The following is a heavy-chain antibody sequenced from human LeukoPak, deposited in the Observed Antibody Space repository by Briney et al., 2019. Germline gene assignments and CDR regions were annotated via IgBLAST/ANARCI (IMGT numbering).Heavy chain of an antibody. CDR3: ARGHSPLYFDY. J-gene: IGHJ4*02. V-gene: IGHV3-48*01. CDR1: GFTFSDYG. CDR2: ISGSGIST. Sequence: GGSLRLSCAAAGFTFSDYGMNWVRQAPGKGLEWVSGISGSGISTYYADSVKGRFTISRDNAKNSLYLQMNSLRAEDTAVYYCARGHSPLYFDYWGQGTLVTVSS. D-gene: IGHD3-3*02.